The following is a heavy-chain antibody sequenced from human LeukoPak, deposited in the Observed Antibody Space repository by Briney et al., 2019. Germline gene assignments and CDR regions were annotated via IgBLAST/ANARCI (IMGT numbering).Heavy chain of an antibody. CDR1: GGTFSNYA. V-gene: IGHV1-69*04. D-gene: IGHD6-6*01. CDR3: ARTPRGFDS. CDR2: IIPLLGIT. Sequence: ASVKVSCKASGGTFSNYAISWVRQAPGQGLEWMGRIIPLLGITNYAQKFQGRVTITADKSTTIAYMELSSLRSEDTAVYYCARTPRGFDSWGQGTLVTVS. J-gene: IGHJ4*02.